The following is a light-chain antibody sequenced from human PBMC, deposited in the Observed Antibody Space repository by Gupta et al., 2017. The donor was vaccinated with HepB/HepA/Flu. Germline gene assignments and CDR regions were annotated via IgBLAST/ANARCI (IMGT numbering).Light chain of an antibody. CDR3: LACAGNDITV. CDR2: DVT. Sequence: QSALTQPRSVSVSPGQSVTISCTGTSSNVGGYNYVSWYQQPPGEAPKLIIFDVTKRPSEVPDRISGSKCGNTASLTISGLRSEDEADDYCLACAGNDITVFGTGTTVTVL. J-gene: IGLJ1*01. V-gene: IGLV2-11*01. CDR1: SSNVGGYNY.